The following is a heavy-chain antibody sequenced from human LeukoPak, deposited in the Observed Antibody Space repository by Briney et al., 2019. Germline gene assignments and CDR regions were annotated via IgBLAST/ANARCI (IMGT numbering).Heavy chain of an antibody. CDR3: VRVPEYSGSSGDFDF. V-gene: IGHV3-30-3*01. Sequence: GRSLRLSCAASGFTLSSYAMHWVRQAPGKGLEWVAVISYDGSNKYHADSVKGRFTISRDNSKNTLYLQMNSLRIEDTAVYYCVRVPEYSGSSGDFDFWGQGTLVTVSS. CDR1: GFTLSSYA. J-gene: IGHJ4*02. D-gene: IGHD6-6*01. CDR2: ISYDGSNK.